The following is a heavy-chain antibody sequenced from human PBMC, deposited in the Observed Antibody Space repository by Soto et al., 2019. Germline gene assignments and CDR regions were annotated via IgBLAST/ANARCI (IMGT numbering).Heavy chain of an antibody. CDR2: ISTYDGNT. J-gene: IGHJ5*02. D-gene: IGHD6-6*01. CDR1: GYTFFTYG. CDR3: ARKSSSSSWFDP. V-gene: IGHV1-18*01. Sequence: QVQLVQSGAEVKKPGASVKVSCKASGYTFFTYGITWVRQAPGQGLEWMGWISTYDGNTDYAQKLQGRVTMTTDTSTRTAYIELRSLRSDDTAVYYCARKSSSSSWFDPWGQGTLVTVSS.